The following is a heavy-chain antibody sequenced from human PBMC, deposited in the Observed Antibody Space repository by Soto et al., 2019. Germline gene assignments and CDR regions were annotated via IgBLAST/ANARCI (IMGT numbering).Heavy chain of an antibody. CDR3: ATSLVTSRARVEY. D-gene: IGHD4-17*01. CDR1: GGSIYTGGFY. J-gene: IGHJ4*02. V-gene: IGHV4-31*03. CDR2: IYYTGST. Sequence: PSETVSLTCTVSGGSIYTGGFYWSWIRQLPGKGLEWLGYIYYTGSTQYTPSLKSRLSISTDTSDNQFSLRLNSVTAADTAVYYCATSLVTSRARVEYWGQGTPVTVSS.